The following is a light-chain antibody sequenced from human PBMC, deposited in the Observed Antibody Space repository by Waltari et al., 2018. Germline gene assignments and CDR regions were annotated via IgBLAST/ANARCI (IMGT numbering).Light chain of an antibody. V-gene: IGKV4-1*01. Sequence: DIVMTQSPDSLAVSLGERATIHRKSSPSVLDSPSNKNSLAWYQQKPGQPPKLLIYWASTRESGVPDRFSGSGSGTDFTLTISSLQAEDVAVYFCQQYYSTPYTFGQGTKLQIK. CDR1: PSVLDSPSNKNS. J-gene: IGKJ2*01. CDR3: QQYYSTPYT. CDR2: WAS.